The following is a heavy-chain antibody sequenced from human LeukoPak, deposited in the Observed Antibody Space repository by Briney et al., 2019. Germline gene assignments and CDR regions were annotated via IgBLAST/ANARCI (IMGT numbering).Heavy chain of an antibody. Sequence: GGSLRLSCAASGFTFSSYWMHWVRQAPGKGLEWVSRMDENGGTIDYADSVKGRFTISRDNAKDTLYLQMNSLRDEYTAVYYCARQGYDSGFDYWGHGTMVTVSS. CDR1: GFTFSSYW. CDR3: ARQGYDSGFDY. D-gene: IGHD5-12*01. CDR2: MDENGGTI. J-gene: IGHJ4*01. V-gene: IGHV3-74*01.